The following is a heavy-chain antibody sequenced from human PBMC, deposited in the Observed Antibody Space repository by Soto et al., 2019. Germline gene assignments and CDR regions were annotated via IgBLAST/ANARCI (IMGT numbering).Heavy chain of an antibody. CDR3: ARSEWEPTIDY. J-gene: IGHJ4*02. Sequence: SETLSLTCTVSGGSISSYYWSWIRQPPGKGLEWIGYIYYSGSTNYNPSLKSRVTISVDTSKNQFSLKLSSVTAADTAVYYCARSEWEPTIDYWGQGTLVTVSS. D-gene: IGHD1-26*01. V-gene: IGHV4-59*01. CDR2: IYYSGST. CDR1: GGSISSYY.